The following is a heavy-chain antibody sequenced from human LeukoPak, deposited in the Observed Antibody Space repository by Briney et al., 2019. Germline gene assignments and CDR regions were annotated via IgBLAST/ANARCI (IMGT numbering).Heavy chain of an antibody. CDR3: ARGPSYQVHDY. CDR1: GGTFSSYA. D-gene: IGHD2-2*01. Sequence: GASVKVSCKASGGTFSSYAISWVRQAPGQGPERMGIINPSGGSTGYAQKFQGRVTMTRDMSTSTVYMELSSLRSEDTAVYYCARGPSYQVHDYWGQGTLVTVSS. V-gene: IGHV1-46*01. CDR2: INPSGGST. J-gene: IGHJ4*02.